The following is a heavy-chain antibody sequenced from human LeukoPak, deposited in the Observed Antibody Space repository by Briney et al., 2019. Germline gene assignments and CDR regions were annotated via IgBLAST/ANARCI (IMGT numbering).Heavy chain of an antibody. CDR2: FQSGERP. Sequence: SETLSLTCSVSGGSFGSSHWSWIRQAPGKGLECIGNFQSGERPNYNPSLKSRVAISADTSKKQFFLRLTSVTAADTAVYYCARALVRGVTGRYYYGMDVWGQGTTVTVSS. D-gene: IGHD3-10*01. CDR1: GGSFGSSH. CDR3: ARALVRGVTGRYYYGMDV. V-gene: IGHV4-59*01. J-gene: IGHJ6*02.